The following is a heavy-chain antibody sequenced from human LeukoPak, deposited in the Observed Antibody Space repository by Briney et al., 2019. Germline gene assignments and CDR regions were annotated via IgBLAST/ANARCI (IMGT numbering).Heavy chain of an antibody. CDR2: INHSGST. D-gene: IGHD3-10*01. CDR3: ARDPLPYGSGSYYMPGTGSGFDY. V-gene: IGHV4-34*01. CDR1: GGSFSGYY. J-gene: IGHJ4*02. Sequence: SETLSLTCAVYGGSFSGYYWSWIHQPPGKGLEWIGEINHSGSTNYNPSLKSRVTISVDTSKNQFSLKLSSVTAADTAVYYCARDPLPYGSGSYYMPGTGSGFDYWGQGTLVTVSS.